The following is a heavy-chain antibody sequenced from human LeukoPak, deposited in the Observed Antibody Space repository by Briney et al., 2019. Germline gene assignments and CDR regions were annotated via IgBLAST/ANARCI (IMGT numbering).Heavy chain of an antibody. J-gene: IGHJ5*02. CDR3: ARDHHDCSSTSCPNWFDP. CDR1: GGSISSYY. CDR2: IYTSGST. Sequence: SETLSLTCTVSGGSISSYYWSWIRQPAGKGLEWIGRIYTSGSTNYNPSLKSRVTMSVDTSKNQFSLKLNSVTAADTAVYYCARDHHDCSSTSCPNWFDPWGQGTLVTVSS. D-gene: IGHD2-2*01. V-gene: IGHV4-4*07.